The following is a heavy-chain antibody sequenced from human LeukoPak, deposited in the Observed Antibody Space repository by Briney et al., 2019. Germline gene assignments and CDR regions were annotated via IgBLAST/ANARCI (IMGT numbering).Heavy chain of an antibody. J-gene: IGHJ3*02. CDR3: ARDLGDSSGYYYSRPDVSAFDI. V-gene: IGHV3-30*01. CDR2: ISYDGSNK. CDR1: GFTFSSYA. D-gene: IGHD3-22*01. Sequence: GGSLRLSCAASGFTFSSYAMHWARQAPGKGLEWVAVISYDGSNKYYADSVKGRFTISRDNSKNTLYLQMNSLRAEDTAVYYCARDLGDSSGYYYSRPDVSAFDIWGQGTMVTVSS.